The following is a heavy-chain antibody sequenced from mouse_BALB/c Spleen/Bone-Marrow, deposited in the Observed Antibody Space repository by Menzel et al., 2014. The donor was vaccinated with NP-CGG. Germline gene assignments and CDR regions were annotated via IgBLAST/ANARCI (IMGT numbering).Heavy chain of an antibody. J-gene: IGHJ4*01. V-gene: IGHV14-3*02. CDR1: GFNIXDTY. D-gene: IGHD2-1*01. CDR2: IDPANGNT. Sequence: EVQLQQSGAELVKPGASVKLSCTASGFNIXDTYMHWVKQRPEQGLEWIGRIDPANGNTKYDPKFQGKATITADTSSNTAYLQLSSLTSEDTAVYYSARVTWDYTGYYAMDYWGQGTSVTVSS. CDR3: ARVTWDYTGYYAMDY.